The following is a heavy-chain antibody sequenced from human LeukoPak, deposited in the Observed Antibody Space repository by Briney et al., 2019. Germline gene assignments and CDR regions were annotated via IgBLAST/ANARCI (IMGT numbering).Heavy chain of an antibody. CDR1: GFTFSSYG. V-gene: IGHV3-30*18. Sequence: PGGSLRLSCAASGFTFSSYGMHWVRQASGKGLEWVAVISYDGSNKYYADSVKGRFTISRDNSKNTLYLQMNSLRAEDTAVYYCAKNQVPARSRGQGTLVTVSS. J-gene: IGHJ4*02. D-gene: IGHD2-2*01. CDR3: AKNQVPARS. CDR2: ISYDGSNK.